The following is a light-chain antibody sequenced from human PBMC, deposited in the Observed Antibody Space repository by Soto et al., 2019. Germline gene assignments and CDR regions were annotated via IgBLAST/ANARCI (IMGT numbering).Light chain of an antibody. CDR1: QSVSSY. CDR3: QQRSNLPPT. V-gene: IGKV3-11*01. J-gene: IGKJ2*01. Sequence: EIVLTQSPATLSLSPGERATLSCRASQSVSSYLAWYQQKPGQAPRLLIYAASNRATGIPARFSGSGSGTDFTLTISSREPEDFAVYYCQQRSNLPPTFGQGTKLEIK. CDR2: AAS.